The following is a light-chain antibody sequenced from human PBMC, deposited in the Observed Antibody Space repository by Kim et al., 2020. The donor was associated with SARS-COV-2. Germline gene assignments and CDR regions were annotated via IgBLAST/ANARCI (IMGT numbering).Light chain of an antibody. CDR3: QQYNSYPLT. J-gene: IGKJ4*01. V-gene: IGKV1-5*03. Sequence: AFVGDRVTITCRASQSIGRSLAWHQQKPGKAPNLLIYAASTLESGVTSRFSGSGYGTEFTLTISSLQPDDFATYYCQQYNSYPLTFGGGTKVDIK. CDR2: AAS. CDR1: QSIGRS.